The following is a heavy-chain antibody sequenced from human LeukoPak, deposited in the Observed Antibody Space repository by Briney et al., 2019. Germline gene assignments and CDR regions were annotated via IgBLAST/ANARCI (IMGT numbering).Heavy chain of an antibody. CDR2: INPNSGGT. CDR1: GYTFTGYY. J-gene: IGHJ4*02. CDR3: ATGISRITMVRGVLKD. D-gene: IGHD3-10*01. Sequence: GASVKVSCKASGYTFTGYYMHWVRQAPGQGLEWMGWINPNSGGTNYAQKFQGRVTMTRDTSISTAYMELSRLRSDDTAVYYCATGISRITMVRGVLKDWGQGTLVTVSS. V-gene: IGHV1-2*02.